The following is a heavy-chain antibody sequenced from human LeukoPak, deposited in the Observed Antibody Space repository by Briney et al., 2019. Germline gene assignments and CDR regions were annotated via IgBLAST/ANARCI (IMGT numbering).Heavy chain of an antibody. Sequence: SETLSLTCAVYGGSFSGYYWSWIRQPPGKGLEWIGDINHSGSTNYNPSLKSRVTISVDTSKNQFSLKLSSVTAADTAVYYCARALPYYDILTGYPNAFDIWGQGTMVTVSS. J-gene: IGHJ3*02. CDR1: GGSFSGYY. CDR2: INHSGST. CDR3: ARALPYYDILTGYPNAFDI. V-gene: IGHV4-34*01. D-gene: IGHD3-9*01.